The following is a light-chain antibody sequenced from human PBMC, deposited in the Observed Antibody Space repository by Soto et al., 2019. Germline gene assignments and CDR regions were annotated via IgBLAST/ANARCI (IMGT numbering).Light chain of an antibody. Sequence: EIVLTQSPGTLSLSPGERATLSCRASQSVSSSYIAWYQQKPGQAPRLLIYGASSRATGIPDRFSGSGSGTDFTLTISRLEPEDFAVYYCQQYGSSRAFTFGQGTKVEIK. V-gene: IGKV3-20*01. CDR2: GAS. CDR1: QSVSSSY. CDR3: QQYGSSRAFT. J-gene: IGKJ1*01.